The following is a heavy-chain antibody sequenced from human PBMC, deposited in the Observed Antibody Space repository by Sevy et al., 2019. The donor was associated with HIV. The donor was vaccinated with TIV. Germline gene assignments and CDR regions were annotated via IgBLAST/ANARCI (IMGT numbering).Heavy chain of an antibody. CDR3: ARSSGSYYSHFDY. CDR2: IYYSGST. V-gene: IGHV4-31*03. D-gene: IGHD1-26*01. CDR1: GGPISSGAYY. Sequence: SETLSLTCTVSGGPISSGAYYWSWIRQHPGKGLEWIGYIYYSGSTYYNPSLKSRITISVDTSKNQFSLKLNSVTAADTAVYYCARSSGSYYSHFDYWGQGTLVTVSS. J-gene: IGHJ4*02.